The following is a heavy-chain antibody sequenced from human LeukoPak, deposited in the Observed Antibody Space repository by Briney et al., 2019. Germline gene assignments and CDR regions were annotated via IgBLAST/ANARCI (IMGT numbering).Heavy chain of an antibody. CDR2: IKQDGSEE. Sequence: GGSLRLSCAASGFTFISYWMGWVRQAPGKGLEWAANIKQDGSEEYYVDSVKGRFIISRDNAKKSLYLQMNSLRAEDTAVYYCAREVAAAVVTHFDFWGQGTLVTVSS. D-gene: IGHD5-18*01. CDR1: GFTFISYW. J-gene: IGHJ4*02. V-gene: IGHV3-7*04. CDR3: AREVAAAVVTHFDF.